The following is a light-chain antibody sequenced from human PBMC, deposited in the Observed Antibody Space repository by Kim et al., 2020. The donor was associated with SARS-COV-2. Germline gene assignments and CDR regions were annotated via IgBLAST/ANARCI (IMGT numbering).Light chain of an antibody. CDR2: GAS. V-gene: IGKV3-20*01. J-gene: IGKJ1*01. CDR1: ERDSIRY. Sequence: SAGARDTLTSRARERDSIRYLAWYQQKPGQAPRKLIYGASTRATGIPDRFSGSGSGTDLNLTISRVEPEDCAVYYCQQYENSPWTFGQGTKVDIK. CDR3: QQYENSPWT.